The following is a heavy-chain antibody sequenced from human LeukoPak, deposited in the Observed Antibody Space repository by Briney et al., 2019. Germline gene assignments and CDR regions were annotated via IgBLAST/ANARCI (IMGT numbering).Heavy chain of an antibody. Sequence: SETLSLTCTVSGGSISSYYWSWIRQPPGKGLEWIGYIYYGGSTNYNPSLKSRVTISVDTSKNQVSLNLSSVTAADTAVYYCARVGGGNYYYYGMDVWGQGTTVTVSS. CDR1: GGSISSYY. V-gene: IGHV4-59*01. CDR3: ARVGGGNYYYYGMDV. J-gene: IGHJ6*02. CDR2: IYYGGST. D-gene: IGHD4-23*01.